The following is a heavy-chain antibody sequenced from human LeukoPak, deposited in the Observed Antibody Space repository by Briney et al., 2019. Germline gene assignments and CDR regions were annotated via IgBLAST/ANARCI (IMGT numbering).Heavy chain of an antibody. Sequence: SETLSLTCAVYGGSFSGYYWSWIRQPPGKGLEWIGEINHSGSTNYNPSLKSRVTISVDTSKNQFSLKLSSVTAADTAVYYCARRRGYCSSTSCHGGFRAFDIWGQGTMVTVSS. CDR1: GGSFSGYY. CDR2: INHSGST. V-gene: IGHV4-34*01. CDR3: ARRRGYCSSTSCHGGFRAFDI. J-gene: IGHJ3*02. D-gene: IGHD2-2*01.